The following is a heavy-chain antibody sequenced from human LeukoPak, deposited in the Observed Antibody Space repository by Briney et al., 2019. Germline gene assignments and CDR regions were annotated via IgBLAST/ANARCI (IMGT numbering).Heavy chain of an antibody. CDR2: IYYSGST. V-gene: IGHV4-59*01. CDR3: ARSEWELTNWFDP. Sequence: SETLSLTCTVSGGSLSSYYWSWIRQPPGKGLEWIGYIYYSGSTNYNPSLKSRVTISVDTSKNQFSLKLSSVTAADTAVYYCARSEWELTNWFDPWGQGTLVTVSS. D-gene: IGHD1-26*01. J-gene: IGHJ5*02. CDR1: GGSLSSYY.